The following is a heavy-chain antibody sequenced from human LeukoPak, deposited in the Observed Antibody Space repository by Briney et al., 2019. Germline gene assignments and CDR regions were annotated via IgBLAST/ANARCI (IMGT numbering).Heavy chain of an antibody. Sequence: GGSLRLSCAASGFTFSSYAMSWVRQAPGKGLEWVSVIYSGGSTYYADSVKGRFTISRDNSKNTLYLQMNSLRAEDTAVYYCARVGRGYNLAAFDIWGQGTMVTVSS. V-gene: IGHV3-53*01. CDR2: IYSGGST. J-gene: IGHJ3*02. CDR1: GFTFSSYA. D-gene: IGHD5-24*01. CDR3: ARVGRGYNLAAFDI.